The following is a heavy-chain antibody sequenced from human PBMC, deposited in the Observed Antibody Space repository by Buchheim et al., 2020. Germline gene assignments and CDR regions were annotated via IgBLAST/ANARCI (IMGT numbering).Heavy chain of an antibody. D-gene: IGHD4-11*01. CDR1: GFTFDDFG. V-gene: IGHV3-30*18. J-gene: IGHJ4*02. Sequence: MHLVESGGGVLRPGGSLRLSCAASGFTFDDFGMSWVRQAPGKGLEWVAVISYDGSNKYYADSVKGRFTISRDNSKNTLYLQMNSLRAEDTAVYYCAKDSSYSNYAPDYWGQGTL. CDR3: AKDSSYSNYAPDY. CDR2: ISYDGSNK.